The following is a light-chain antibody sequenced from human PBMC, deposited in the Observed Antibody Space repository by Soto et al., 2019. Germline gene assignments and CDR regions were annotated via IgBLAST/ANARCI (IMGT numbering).Light chain of an antibody. CDR1: QSIRKY. Sequence: DIQMTQSPSSLSASVVDRVIITCRASQSIRKYLNWYQHKPGKVPTLLIYAASSLQSGVPSRFSGSGFGTEFTLTITSLQPEDFATYYCQQSGDTPPWTFGQGTKVDVK. V-gene: IGKV1-39*01. CDR2: AAS. CDR3: QQSGDTPPWT. J-gene: IGKJ1*01.